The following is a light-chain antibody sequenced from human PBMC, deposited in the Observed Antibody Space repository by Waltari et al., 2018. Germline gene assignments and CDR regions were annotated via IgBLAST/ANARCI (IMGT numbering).Light chain of an antibody. Sequence: EIVLTQSPGTLSLSPGERATLSCRASQTFRGRYIMWYQQKSGQAPRLLIQGASNRAAGIPDRFSGSGSGTDFTLTISRVEPEDFALYHGQHYGTSRWTFGQGTRVEI. J-gene: IGKJ1*01. CDR1: QTFRGRY. V-gene: IGKV3-20*01. CDR3: QHYGTSRWT. CDR2: GAS.